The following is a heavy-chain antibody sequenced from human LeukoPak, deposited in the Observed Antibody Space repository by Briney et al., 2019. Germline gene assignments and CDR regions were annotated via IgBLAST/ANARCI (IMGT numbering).Heavy chain of an antibody. CDR2: INAGNGNA. Sequence: ASVKVSCKASGYTFTSYAMHWVRQAPGQRLEWMGWINAGNGNAKYSQKFQGRVTITRDTSASTAYMELSSLRSEDTAVYYCARERYSYAPRPFDYWGQGTLVTVSP. V-gene: IGHV1-3*01. D-gene: IGHD5-18*01. J-gene: IGHJ4*02. CDR3: ARERYSYAPRPFDY. CDR1: GYTFTSYA.